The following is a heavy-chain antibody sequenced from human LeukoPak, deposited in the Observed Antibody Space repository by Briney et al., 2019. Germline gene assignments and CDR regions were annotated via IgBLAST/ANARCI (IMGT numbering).Heavy chain of an antibody. J-gene: IGHJ4*02. V-gene: IGHV4-34*01. CDR3: ARDLIDGYNPMLIAY. CDR2: INHSGST. D-gene: IGHD5-24*01. Sequence: SETLSLTCAVYGGSFSGYYWSWIRQPPGKGLEWIGEINHSGSTNYNPSLKSRVTISVDTSKNQFSLKLSSVTAADTAVYYCARDLIDGYNPMLIAYWGQGTVVTVSS. CDR1: GGSFSGYY.